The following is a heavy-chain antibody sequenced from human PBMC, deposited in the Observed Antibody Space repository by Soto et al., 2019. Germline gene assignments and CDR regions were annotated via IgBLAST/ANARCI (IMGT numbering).Heavy chain of an antibody. CDR1: GYTFTSYG. J-gene: IGHJ6*02. D-gene: IGHD1-1*01. V-gene: IGHV1-18*01. CDR3: ATQTGYGMDV. CDR2: ISAYNGNT. Sequence: GASVKVSCKASGYTFTSYGISWVRQAPGQGLEWMGWISAYNGNTNYAQKFQGRVTMTRNTSISTAYMELSSLRSEDTAVYYCATQTGYGMDVWGQGTTVTVSS.